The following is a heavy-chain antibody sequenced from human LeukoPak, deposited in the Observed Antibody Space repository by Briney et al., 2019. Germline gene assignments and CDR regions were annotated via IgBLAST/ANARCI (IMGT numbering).Heavy chain of an antibody. D-gene: IGHD4-17*01. CDR3: TGDYGDYEGAMDV. CDR2: VYHSGIT. V-gene: IGHV4-59*08. Sequence: SETLSLTCTVSGGSISSYYWSWIRQPPGKGLEWIGFVYHSGITNYNPSLKSRVTISVDTSKNQFSLKLSSVTAADTAVYYCTGDYGDYEGAMDVWGQGTTVTVSS. J-gene: IGHJ6*02. CDR1: GGSISSYY.